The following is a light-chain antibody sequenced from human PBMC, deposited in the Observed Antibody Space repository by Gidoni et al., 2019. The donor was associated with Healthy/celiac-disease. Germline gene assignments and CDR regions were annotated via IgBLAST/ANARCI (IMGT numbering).Light chain of an antibody. CDR2: DAS. V-gene: IGKV3-11*01. J-gene: IGKJ2*01. Sequence: DIVLTHSPATLSLSPGERSTLSCRASQSVSSYLAWYQQKPCQAPRLLIYDASNRATGITARFSGSGSGTDFTLNISSLEPEDFAVYYCQQSSNWPQYTFGQGNKLEIK. CDR1: QSVSSY. CDR3: QQSSNWPQYT.